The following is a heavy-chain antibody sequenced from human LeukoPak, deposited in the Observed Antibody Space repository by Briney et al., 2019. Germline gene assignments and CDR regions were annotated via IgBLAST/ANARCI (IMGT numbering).Heavy chain of an antibody. CDR2: IYHSGST. D-gene: IGHD3-10*01. J-gene: IGHJ6*04. V-gene: IGHV4-30-2*01. Sequence: RSSQTLSLTRAVSDGSISSGGYSWSWIRQPPGKGLEWIGYIYHSGSTYYNPSLKSRVTISVDRSKNQFSLKLSSVTAADTAVYYCARGKVWFGELISLYYYYGMDVWGKGTTVTVSS. CDR3: ARGKVWFGELISLYYYYGMDV. CDR1: DGSISSGGYS.